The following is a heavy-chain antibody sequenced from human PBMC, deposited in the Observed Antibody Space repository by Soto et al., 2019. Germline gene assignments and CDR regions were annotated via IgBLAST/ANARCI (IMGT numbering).Heavy chain of an antibody. CDR2: ISYDGSNK. D-gene: IGHD2-15*01. CDR3: AIDVVAATTEYFQH. V-gene: IGHV3-30*03. Sequence: GGSLRLSCAASGFTFSSYGMHWVLQAPGKGLEWVAVISYDGSNKYYADSVKGRFTISRDNSKNTLYLQMNSLRAEETAVYYGAIDVVAATTEYFQHWGQGTLVTVSS. CDR1: GFTFSSYG. J-gene: IGHJ1*01.